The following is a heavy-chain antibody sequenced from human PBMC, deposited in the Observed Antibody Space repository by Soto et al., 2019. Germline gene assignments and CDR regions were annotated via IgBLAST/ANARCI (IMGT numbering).Heavy chain of an antibody. CDR3: ARSMVRKSGMDV. Sequence: ASVKVSCKASGYTFTGYYMHWVRQAPGQGLEWMGWINPNSGGTNYAQKFQGWVTMTRDTSISTAYMELSRLRSDDTAVYYCARSMVRKSGMDVWGQGTTVTVSS. J-gene: IGHJ6*02. CDR2: INPNSGGT. CDR1: GYTFTGYY. V-gene: IGHV1-2*04. D-gene: IGHD3-10*01.